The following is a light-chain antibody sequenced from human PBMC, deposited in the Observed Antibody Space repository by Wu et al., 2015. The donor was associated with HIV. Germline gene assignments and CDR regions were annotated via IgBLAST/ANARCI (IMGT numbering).Light chain of an antibody. V-gene: IGKV3-20*01. CDR1: QIITTSY. CDR3: RHYGISTQVT. CDR2: GAS. J-gene: IGKJ4*01. Sequence: EVVLTQSPVTLSLSPGERATLSCRASQIITTSYLAWYKQKPGQAPRLLIFGASYRAPGIPDRVSGSGSGTDFILTISRLEPEDFAVYYCRHYGISTQVTFGGGTKVEI.